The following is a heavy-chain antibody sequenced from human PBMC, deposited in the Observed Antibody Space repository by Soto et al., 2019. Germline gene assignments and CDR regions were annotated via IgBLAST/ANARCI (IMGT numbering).Heavy chain of an antibody. V-gene: IGHV3-33*01. D-gene: IGHD1-1*01. CDR3: ARALNDPYYYYYYMDV. Sequence: PGGSLRLSCAASGFTFSSYGMHWVRQAPGKGLEWVAVIWYDGSNKYYADSVKGRFTISRDNSKNTLYLQMNSLRAEDTAVYYCARALNDPYYYYYYMDVWGKGTTVTVSS. J-gene: IGHJ6*03. CDR2: IWYDGSNK. CDR1: GFTFSSYG.